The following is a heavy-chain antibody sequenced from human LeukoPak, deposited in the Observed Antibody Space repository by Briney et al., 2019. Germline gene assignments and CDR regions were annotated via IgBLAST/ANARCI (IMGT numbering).Heavy chain of an antibody. J-gene: IGHJ4*02. Sequence: GGSLRLSCAASGFTFSRYWMHWVRQAPGKGLVWVSRINTDGSSTSYADSVKGRFTISRDNAKNTLSLQMNSLRAEDTAVYYCATQASVGYWGQGTLVTVAS. V-gene: IGHV3-74*01. CDR3: ATQASVGY. D-gene: IGHD1-26*01. CDR2: INTDGSST. CDR1: GFTFSRYW.